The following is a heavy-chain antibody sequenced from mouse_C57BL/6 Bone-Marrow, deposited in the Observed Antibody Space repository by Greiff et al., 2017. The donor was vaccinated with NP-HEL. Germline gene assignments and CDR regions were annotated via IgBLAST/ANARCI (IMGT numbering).Heavy chain of an antibody. CDR3: ARSIYYDYADDPFYGMDY. V-gene: IGHV7-3*01. CDR1: GFTFTDYY. D-gene: IGHD2-4*01. CDR2: IRNKANGYTI. Sequence: DVKLVESGGGLVQPGGSLSLSCAASGFTFTDYYMSWVRQPPGKALEWVGVIRNKANGYTIEYSASVKGRFTISRDNSQSILYLQMNALRAEDSATYYCARSIYYDYADDPFYGMDYWGQGTSVTVSS. J-gene: IGHJ4*01.